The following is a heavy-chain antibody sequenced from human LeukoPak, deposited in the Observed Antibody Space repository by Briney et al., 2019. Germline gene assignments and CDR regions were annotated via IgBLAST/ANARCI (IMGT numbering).Heavy chain of an antibody. V-gene: IGHV3-21*01. CDR3: ARAAAGNFDY. Sequence: GGSLRLSCAASGFTFSSYSMNWVRQAPGKGLEWVSSISSSSSYIYYADSVKGRFTISRDNAKNSLYLQMNSLRAEDTAGYYCARAAAGNFDYWGQGTLVTVSS. CDR2: ISSSSSYI. CDR1: GFTFSSYS. J-gene: IGHJ4*02. D-gene: IGHD6-13*01.